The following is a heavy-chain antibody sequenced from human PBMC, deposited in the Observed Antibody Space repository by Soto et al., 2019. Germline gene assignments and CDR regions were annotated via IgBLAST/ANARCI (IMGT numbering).Heavy chain of an antibody. Sequence: QEQLVQSGGEVKKHGASVKVSCKASGYSFTNYGITWVRQAPGQGFEWMGWISAYNGDTNYAQKLQGRVTMTTDASTSTAYLELRSLRSDDTAVYYCARDRGVAPPVAGNTHYYYYMDVWGKGTTVTVSS. D-gene: IGHD6-19*01. CDR3: ARDRGVAPPVAGNTHYYYYMDV. CDR2: ISAYNGDT. J-gene: IGHJ6*03. CDR1: GYSFTNYG. V-gene: IGHV1-18*01.